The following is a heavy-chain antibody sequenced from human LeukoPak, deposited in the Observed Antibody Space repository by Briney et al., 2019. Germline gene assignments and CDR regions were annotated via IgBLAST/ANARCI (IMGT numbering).Heavy chain of an antibody. J-gene: IGHJ4*02. CDR3: ARGAAFGELLSLDY. Sequence: ASVKVSCKASGYTFTSYGISWVRQAPGQGLEWMGWISAYNGNTNYAQKLQGRVTITRDTSASTAYMELSSLRSEDMAVYYCARGAAFGELLSLDYWGQGTLVTVSS. CDR2: ISAYNGNT. V-gene: IGHV1-18*03. CDR1: GYTFTSYG. D-gene: IGHD3-10*01.